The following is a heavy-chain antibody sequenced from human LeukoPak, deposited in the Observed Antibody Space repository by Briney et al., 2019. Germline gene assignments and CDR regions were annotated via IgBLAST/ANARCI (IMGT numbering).Heavy chain of an antibody. Sequence: PGGSLRLSFAAPGFTFINHAMNWVRQAPGKGLEWVYTINANSGTRTYAASVRGRFTISRDNSKNTLYLQLTTLRADDTAVYYCAKPIIGGRAVTADWLAPWGQGTLVVVSS. CDR3: AKPIIGGRAVTADWLAP. D-gene: IGHD3-10*01. CDR2: INANSGTR. J-gene: IGHJ5*01. CDR1: GFTFINHA. V-gene: IGHV3-23*01.